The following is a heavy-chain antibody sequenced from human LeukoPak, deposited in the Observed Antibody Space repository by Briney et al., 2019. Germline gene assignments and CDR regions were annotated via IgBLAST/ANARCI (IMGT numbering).Heavy chain of an antibody. CDR1: GGSISSSNW. V-gene: IGHV4-4*02. CDR2: IYHSGST. Sequence: PSGTLSLTCAVSGGSISSSNWWSWVRQPPGKGLEWIGEIYHSGSTNYNPSLKSRVTISVDKSKNQFSLKLSSVTAADTAVYYCAREGYYGSGSYPGWFDPWGQGTLVTVSS. J-gene: IGHJ5*02. CDR3: AREGYYGSGSYPGWFDP. D-gene: IGHD3-10*01.